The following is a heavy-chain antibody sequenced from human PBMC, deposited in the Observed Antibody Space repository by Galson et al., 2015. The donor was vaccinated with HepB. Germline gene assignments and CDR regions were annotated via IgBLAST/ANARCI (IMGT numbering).Heavy chain of an antibody. CDR2: ISSSSSTI. D-gene: IGHD3-10*01. CDR3: ARVISGANYGSEPRDV. J-gene: IGHJ6*02. Sequence: SLRLSCAASGFTFSSYSMNWVRQAPGKGLEWVSYISSSSSTIYYADSVKGRFTISRDNAKNSLYLQMNSLRAEDTAVYYCARVISGANYGSEPRDVWGQGTTVTVSS. CDR1: GFTFSSYS. V-gene: IGHV3-48*04.